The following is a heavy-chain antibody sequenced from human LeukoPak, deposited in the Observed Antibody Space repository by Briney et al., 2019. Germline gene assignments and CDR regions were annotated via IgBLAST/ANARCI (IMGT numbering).Heavy chain of an antibody. CDR1: GFTFTTYW. J-gene: IGHJ5*02. D-gene: IGHD1-26*01. V-gene: IGHV3-7*01. CDR3: ARDGGYYVLDL. Sequence: GGSLRLSCAASGFTFTTYWMGWVRQAPGKGLEWLANIKQDGSAELYADSVRGRFTISRDNAKISLYLQMNSLTAEDTAVYYCARDGGYYVLDLWGQGTLVTVSS. CDR2: IKQDGSAE.